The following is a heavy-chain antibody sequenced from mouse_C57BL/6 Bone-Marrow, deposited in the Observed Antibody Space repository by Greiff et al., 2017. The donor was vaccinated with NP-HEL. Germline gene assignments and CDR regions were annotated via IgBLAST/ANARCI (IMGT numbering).Heavy chain of an antibody. CDR1: GFTFSSYG. J-gene: IGHJ1*03. CDR2: ISSGGSYT. CDR3: ARRGTPYWHFDV. Sequence: VQLQQSGGDLVKPGGSLKLSCAASGFTFSSYGMSWVRQTPDKRLEWVATISSGGSYTYYPDSVKGRFTISRDNAKNTLYLQMSSLKSEDTAMYYCARRGTPYWHFDVWGTGTTVTVSS. V-gene: IGHV5-6*01. D-gene: IGHD1-1*01.